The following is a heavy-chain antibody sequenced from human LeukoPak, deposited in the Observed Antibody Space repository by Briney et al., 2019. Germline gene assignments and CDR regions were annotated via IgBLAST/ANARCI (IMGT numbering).Heavy chain of an antibody. CDR1: GFTFSSYA. J-gene: IGHJ6*02. Sequence: PGGSLRLSCAASGFTFSSYAMSWVRQAPGKGLEWVSAISGSGGSTHYADSVKGRFTISRDNSKNTLYLQMNSLRAEDTAVYYCARGIKYSSGYYYGMDVWGQGTTVTVSS. D-gene: IGHD6-19*01. CDR2: ISGSGGST. V-gene: IGHV3-23*01. CDR3: ARGIKYSSGYYYGMDV.